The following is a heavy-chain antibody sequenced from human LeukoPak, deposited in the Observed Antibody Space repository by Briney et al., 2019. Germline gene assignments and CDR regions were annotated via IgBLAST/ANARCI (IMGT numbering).Heavy chain of an antibody. Sequence: SETLSLTCTVSGGSISSSSYYWGWIRQPPGKGLEWIGSIYYSGSTYYNPSLKSRVTISVDTSKNQFSLKLSSVTAADTAVYYCARTDILTGYYIRGFDYWGQGTLVTVSS. V-gene: IGHV4-39*01. CDR3: ARTDILTGYYIRGFDY. CDR2: IYYSGST. D-gene: IGHD3-9*01. CDR1: GGSISSSSYY. J-gene: IGHJ4*02.